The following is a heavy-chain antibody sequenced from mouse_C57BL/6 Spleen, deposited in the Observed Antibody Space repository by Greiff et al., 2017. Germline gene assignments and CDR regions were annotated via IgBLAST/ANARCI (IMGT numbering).Heavy chain of an antibody. V-gene: IGHV1-50*01. CDR1: GYTFTSYW. CDR3: ARGGLMDYFDY. CDR2: IDPSDSYT. J-gene: IGHJ2*01. D-gene: IGHD1-1*02. Sequence: VQLQQPGAELVKPGASVKLSCKASGYTFTSYWMQWVKQRPGQGLEWIGEIDPSDSYTNYNQKFKGKATLTVDISSSTAYMQLSSLTSEDSAVYYCARGGLMDYFDYWGQGTTLTVSS.